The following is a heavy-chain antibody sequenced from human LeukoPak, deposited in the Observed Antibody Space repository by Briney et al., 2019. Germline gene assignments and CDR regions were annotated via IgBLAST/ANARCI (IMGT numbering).Heavy chain of an antibody. CDR3: ARVYIAVVSPIGNWFDP. V-gene: IGHV4-34*01. D-gene: IGHD2-21*01. CDR1: GGSFSGYY. CDR2: INHGGST. Sequence: SETLSLTCAVYGGSFSGYYWSWIRQPPGKGLEWIGEINHGGSTNYNPSLKSRVTISVDTSKNQFSLKLSSVTAADTAVYYCARVYIAVVSPIGNWFDPWGQGTLVTVSS. J-gene: IGHJ5*02.